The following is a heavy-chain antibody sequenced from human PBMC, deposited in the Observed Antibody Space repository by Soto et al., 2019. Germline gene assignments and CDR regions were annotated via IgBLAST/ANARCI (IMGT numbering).Heavy chain of an antibody. CDR1: GYSFTSYW. CDR3: ARLSEPGTIFGVVSDWVDP. J-gene: IGHJ5*02. V-gene: IGHV5-10-1*01. CDR2: IDPSDSYT. D-gene: IGHD3-3*01. Sequence: PGESLKISCKGSGYSFTSYWISWVRQMPGKGLEWMGRIDPSDSYTNYSPSFQGHVTISADKSISTAYLQWSSLKASDTAMYYCARLSEPGTIFGVVSDWVDPWGQGTLVTVSS.